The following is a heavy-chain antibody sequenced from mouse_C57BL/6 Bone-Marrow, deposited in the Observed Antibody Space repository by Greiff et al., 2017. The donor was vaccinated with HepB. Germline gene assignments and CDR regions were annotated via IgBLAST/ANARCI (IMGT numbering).Heavy chain of an antibody. Sequence: VQLKESGPGLVQPSQSLSITCTVSGFSLTSYGVHWVRQSPGKGLEWLGVIWSGGSTDYNAAFISRLSISKDNSKSQVFFKMNSLQADDTAIYYCARGPVITTVVDWYFDVWGTGTTVTVSS. V-gene: IGHV2-2*01. CDR2: IWSGGST. CDR1: GFSLTSYG. D-gene: IGHD1-1*01. CDR3: ARGPVITTVVDWYFDV. J-gene: IGHJ1*03.